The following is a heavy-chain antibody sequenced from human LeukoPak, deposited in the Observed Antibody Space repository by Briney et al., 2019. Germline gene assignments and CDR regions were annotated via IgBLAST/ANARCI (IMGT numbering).Heavy chain of an antibody. V-gene: IGHV3-23*01. CDR1: GFPFNNYA. D-gene: IGHD5-18*01. J-gene: IGHJ4*02. Sequence: PGGSLRLSCAASGFPFNNYAMSWVRQAPGKGPEWVSGISGSGGSTHYADSVKGRFTISRDNSKNTLYLQMNSLRAEDTAVYYCAEPPGGGYSYGTFDYWGQGTLVTVSS. CDR3: AEPPGGGYSYGTFDY. CDR2: ISGSGGST.